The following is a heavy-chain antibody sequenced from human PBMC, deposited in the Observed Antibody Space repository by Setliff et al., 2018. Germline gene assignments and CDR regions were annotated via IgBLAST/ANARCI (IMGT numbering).Heavy chain of an antibody. CDR3: ARFGGSGTIDS. J-gene: IGHJ4*02. V-gene: IGHV4-34*01. D-gene: IGHD3-10*01. Sequence: SETLSLTCAVYGGSFSGYYWSWIRQPPGKGLEWIGEINHTGSTNYSPSLKSRVTISIDTSKNQFSLNLRFVTAADTAVYYCARFGGSGTIDSWGPGTPVTVSS. CDR2: INHTGST. CDR1: GGSFSGYY.